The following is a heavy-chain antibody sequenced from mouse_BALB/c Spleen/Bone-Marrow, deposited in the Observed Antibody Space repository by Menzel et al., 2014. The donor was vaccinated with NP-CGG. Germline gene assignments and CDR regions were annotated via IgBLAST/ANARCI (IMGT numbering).Heavy chain of an antibody. Sequence: EVQLQESGAELVKPGASVKLSCTASGFNIKDTYMHWVKQRPEQGLEWIGKIDPANGNTKYDPKFQGKATITADTSSNPASLQLSSLTSEDTAVYYCARFPFPYWGQGTLVTVSA. CDR2: IDPANGNT. V-gene: IGHV14-3*02. CDR1: GFNIKDTY. J-gene: IGHJ3*01. CDR3: ARFPFPY.